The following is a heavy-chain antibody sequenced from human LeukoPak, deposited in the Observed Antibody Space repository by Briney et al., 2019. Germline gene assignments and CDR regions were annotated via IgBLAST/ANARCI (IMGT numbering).Heavy chain of an antibody. CDR2: INHSGST. CDR3: ARGWFDP. V-gene: IGHV4-34*01. Sequence: SETLSLTCAVYGGSFSGYYWSWIRQPPGKGPEWIGEINHSGSTNYNPSLKSRVTISVDTSKNQFSLKLSSVTAADTAVYYCARGWFDPWGQGTLVTVSS. CDR1: GGSFSGYY. J-gene: IGHJ5*02.